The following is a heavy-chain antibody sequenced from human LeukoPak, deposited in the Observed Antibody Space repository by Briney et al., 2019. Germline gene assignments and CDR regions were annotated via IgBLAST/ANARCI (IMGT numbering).Heavy chain of an antibody. Sequence: ASVKVSCKASGYTFTSYDINWVRQATGQGLEWMGWMNPNSGNTGYAQKLQGRVTMTTDTSTSTAYMELRSLRSDDTAVYYCARVGKSTFWFDPWGQGTLVTVSS. CDR3: ARVGKSTFWFDP. D-gene: IGHD3-16*01. CDR1: GYTFTSYD. J-gene: IGHJ5*02. V-gene: IGHV1-8*01. CDR2: MNPNSGNT.